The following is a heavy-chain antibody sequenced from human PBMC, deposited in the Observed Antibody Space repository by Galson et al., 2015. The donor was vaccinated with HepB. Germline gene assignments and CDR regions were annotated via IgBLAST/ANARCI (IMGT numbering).Heavy chain of an antibody. D-gene: IGHD6-19*01. CDR3: AKDLRSGWGFDY. CDR2: ASYDGSNN. Sequence: SLRLSCAASGFTFSSYIMHWVRQAPGKGLEWVAVASYDGSNNYYADPVKGRFTISRDNSKNTLFLQMNSLRAEDTAVYYCAKDLRSGWGFDYWGQGTLVTVSS. CDR1: GFTFSSYI. J-gene: IGHJ4*02. V-gene: IGHV3-30-3*01.